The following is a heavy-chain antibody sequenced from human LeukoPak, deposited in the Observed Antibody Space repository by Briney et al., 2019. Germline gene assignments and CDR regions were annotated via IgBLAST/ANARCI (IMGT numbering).Heavy chain of an antibody. Sequence: GGSLRLSCAASEFTFSSFDMHWVRQPTGQGLEWVSTIGTASDTYYPGSVEGRFTLSRDNAKNSLYLQMNSLTAGDTAVYYCARGPPRGKYYYMDVWGKGTTVTVSS. CDR2: IGTASDT. CDR1: EFTFSSFD. CDR3: ARGPPRGKYYYMDV. V-gene: IGHV3-13*01. J-gene: IGHJ6*03. D-gene: IGHD1-1*01.